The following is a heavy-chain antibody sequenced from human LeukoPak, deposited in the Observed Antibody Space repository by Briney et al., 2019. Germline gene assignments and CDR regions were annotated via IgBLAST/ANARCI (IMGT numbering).Heavy chain of an antibody. CDR3: ARPFLGMGYFDY. CDR2: IYYSGST. Sequence: SETLSLTCTVSGGSISSSSYYWGWIRQPPGKGLEWIGSIYYSGSTYYNPSLKSRVTISVDTSKNQFSLKLSSVTAADTAVYYCARPFLGMGYFDYWGQGTLVTVSS. J-gene: IGHJ4*02. CDR1: GGSISSSSYY. D-gene: IGHD1-14*01. V-gene: IGHV4-39*01.